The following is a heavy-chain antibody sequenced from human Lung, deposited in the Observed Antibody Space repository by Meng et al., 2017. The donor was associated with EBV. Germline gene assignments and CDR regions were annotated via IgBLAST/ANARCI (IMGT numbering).Heavy chain of an antibody. D-gene: IGHD3-10*01. V-gene: IGHV4-34*01. Sequence: QVKRRQGGAGLLKPSGTLPPPCPVYGGSFTAYYWTGIRQAPGKGPEWIGEVTHSGSTTYNPSLASRVSISVDKPKKQFSLTLNSVTAADTAVYYCAKGRANYFGSKHNYFDSWGQGTLVTVSS. CDR1: GGSFTAYY. J-gene: IGHJ5*01. CDR2: VTHSGST. CDR3: AKGRANYFGSKHNYFDS.